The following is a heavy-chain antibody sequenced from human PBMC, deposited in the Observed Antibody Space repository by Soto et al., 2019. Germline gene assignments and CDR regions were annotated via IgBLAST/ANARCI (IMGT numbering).Heavy chain of an antibody. CDR2: IYTGGST. CDR3: ARDHDGRNSF. CDR1: GFTVSSNY. D-gene: IGHD3-16*01. J-gene: IGHJ4*02. Sequence: GGSLRLSCAASGFTVSSNYMSWVRQAPGKGLEWVSVIYTGGSTYYADSVKGRFTISRDNSKNSLYLQMDSLRAEDTAVYYCARDHDGRNSFWGQGTLVTVSS. V-gene: IGHV3-53*01.